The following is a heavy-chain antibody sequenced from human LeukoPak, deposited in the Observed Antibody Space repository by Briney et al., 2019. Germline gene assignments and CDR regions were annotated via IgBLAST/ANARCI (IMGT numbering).Heavy chain of an antibody. CDR3: ARVGDYGPDAFDI. CDR1: GFTFSYHW. D-gene: IGHD4-17*01. CDR2: IKNDGTVK. J-gene: IGHJ3*02. V-gene: IGHV3-7*01. Sequence: GGSLRLSCAASGFTFSYHWMTWVRQAPGKGLEWVANIKNDGTVKNYVDSVKGRFTISRDNAKNSLYLQMNSLRAGDTAVYYCARVGDYGPDAFDIWGQGTMVTVSS.